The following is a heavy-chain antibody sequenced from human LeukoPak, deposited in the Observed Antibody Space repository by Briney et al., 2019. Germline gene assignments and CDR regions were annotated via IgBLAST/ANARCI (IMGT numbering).Heavy chain of an antibody. CDR1: GYSISSGYY. CDR2: IYHSGST. J-gene: IGHJ4*02. Sequence: SETLSLTCTVSGYSISSGYYWGWIRQPPGKGLEWIGSIYHSGSTFYNPSLKSRVTISVDTSKNQFSLKLSSVTAADTAVYYCARIRSSGWGPNFDYWGQGTLVTVSS. V-gene: IGHV4-38-2*02. D-gene: IGHD6-19*01. CDR3: ARIRSSGWGPNFDY.